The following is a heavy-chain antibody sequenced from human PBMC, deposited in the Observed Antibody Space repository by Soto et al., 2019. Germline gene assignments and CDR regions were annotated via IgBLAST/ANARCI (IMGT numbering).Heavy chain of an antibody. D-gene: IGHD4-17*01. J-gene: IGHJ4*02. CDR3: AQRSAVNSSYYFDS. CDR1: GFTFSSYA. CDR2: ISGSGGTT. Sequence: EVQLLESGGGLVQPGGSQRLSCAASGFTFSSYAMSWVRQAPGKGLEWVSLISGSGGTTYYADSVKGRFTISRDNSKNTLYLQMNSMRAEDTAVYYCAQRSAVNSSYYFDSWGQGSLVTVSS. V-gene: IGHV3-23*01.